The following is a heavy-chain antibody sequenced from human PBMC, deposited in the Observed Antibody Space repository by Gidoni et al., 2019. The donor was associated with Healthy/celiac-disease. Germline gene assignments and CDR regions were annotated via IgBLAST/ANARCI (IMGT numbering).Heavy chain of an antibody. CDR3: ARGMYYYGSGRSFDL. CDR2: IWYDGSNK. D-gene: IGHD3-10*01. J-gene: IGHJ2*01. CDR1: GFPFRSYG. Sequence: QVQLVESGGGVVQPGRSLRLSCAAPGFPFRSYGMHWARQAPGKGLEWVAVIWYDGSNKYYADSVKGRFTISRDNSKNTLYLQMNSLRAEDTAVYYCARGMYYYGSGRSFDLWGRGTLVTVSS. V-gene: IGHV3-33*01.